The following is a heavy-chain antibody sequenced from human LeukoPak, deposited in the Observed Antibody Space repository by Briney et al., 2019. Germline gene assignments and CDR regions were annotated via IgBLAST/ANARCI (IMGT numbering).Heavy chain of an antibody. D-gene: IGHD3-3*01. V-gene: IGHV1-46*01. CDR1: GYTFTSYY. CDR2: INPSGGST. Sequence: ASVKVSCKASGYTFTSYYMHWVRHAPGQGLEWMGIINPSGGSTSYAQKFQGRVTMTRDMSTSTVYMELSSLRSEDTAVYYCASGVFSMSAFDIWGQGTMVTVSS. CDR3: ASGVFSMSAFDI. J-gene: IGHJ3*02.